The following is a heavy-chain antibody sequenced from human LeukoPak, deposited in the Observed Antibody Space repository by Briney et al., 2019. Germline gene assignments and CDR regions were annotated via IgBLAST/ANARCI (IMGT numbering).Heavy chain of an antibody. V-gene: IGHV1-69*01. D-gene: IGHD2-15*01. Sequence: SVKVSCKASGGTFSSYAISWVRQAPGQGLEWMGGIIPIFGTANYAQKFQGRVTITADEFTSTAYMELSSLRSEDTAVYYCATPPYCSGGSCYSAQSWGQGTLVTVSS. J-gene: IGHJ5*02. CDR2: IIPIFGTA. CDR3: ATPPYCSGGSCYSAQS. CDR1: GGTFSSYA.